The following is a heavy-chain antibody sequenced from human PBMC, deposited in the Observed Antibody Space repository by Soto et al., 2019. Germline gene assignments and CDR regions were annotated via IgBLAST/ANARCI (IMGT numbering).Heavy chain of an antibody. Sequence: QVQLQESGPGLVKPSQTLSLTCTVSGGSINIGGYCWSWIRQHPGKGLDWIGCISYGGSTSYNPSLKSRVTISVDTCKNQFSLKLTSVTAADTAVYYCSRGILVWAQGALITVSS. V-gene: IGHV4-31*03. CDR1: GGSINIGGYC. CDR3: SRGILV. D-gene: IGHD5-18*01. CDR2: ISYGGST. J-gene: IGHJ4*02.